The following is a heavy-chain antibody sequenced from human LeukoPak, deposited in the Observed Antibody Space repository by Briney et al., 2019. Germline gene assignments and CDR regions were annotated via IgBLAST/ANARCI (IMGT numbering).Heavy chain of an antibody. CDR1: GGSISSGGYY. Sequence: PSETLSLTSTVSGGSISSGGYYWSWIRQHPGKGLEWIGYIYYSGSTYYNPSLKSRVTISVDTSKNQFSLKLSSVTAADSAVYYRARSRGDSSGYFNWFDPWGQGTLVTVSS. J-gene: IGHJ5*02. CDR3: ARSRGDSSGYFNWFDP. V-gene: IGHV4-31*03. CDR2: IYYSGST. D-gene: IGHD3-22*01.